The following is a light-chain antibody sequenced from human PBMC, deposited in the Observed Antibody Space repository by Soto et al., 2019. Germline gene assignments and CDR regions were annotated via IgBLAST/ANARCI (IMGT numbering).Light chain of an antibody. CDR3: QQYNNWPIT. CDR1: QSIGSN. J-gene: IGKJ5*01. V-gene: IGKV3-15*01. CDR2: GAS. Sequence: EIVMTQSTATLSVSPGERATLSCRASQSIGSNLAWYQQKPGQSPRHLIYGASTRATGLPARFSGSGSETEFTLTISSLQSEDFALYYCQQYNNWPITVGQGTRLDIK.